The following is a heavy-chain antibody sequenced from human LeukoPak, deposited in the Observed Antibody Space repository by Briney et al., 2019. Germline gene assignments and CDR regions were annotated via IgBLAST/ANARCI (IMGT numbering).Heavy chain of an antibody. Sequence: ASVKVSCKASGYTFTGYYMHWVRQAPGQGLGWMGWINPNSGGTNYAQKFQGRVTMTRDTSISTAYMELSRLRSDDTAVYYCARGGYYGSGINNLPSRTQVWDLKYWGQGTLVTVSS. CDR2: INPNSGGT. CDR1: GYTFTGYY. CDR3: ARGGYYGSGINNLPSRTQVWDLKY. J-gene: IGHJ4*02. V-gene: IGHV1-2*02. D-gene: IGHD3-10*01.